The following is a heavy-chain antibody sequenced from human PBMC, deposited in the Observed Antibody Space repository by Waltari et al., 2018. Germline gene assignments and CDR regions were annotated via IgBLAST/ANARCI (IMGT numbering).Heavy chain of an antibody. Sequence: QVTLRESGPALVKPTQTLTLTCTFSGFPLSTSGMCVSWIRQPPGQALECLARIDWDDDKYYSTSLKTRLTISKDTSKNQVVLTMTNMDPVDTATYYCARTRLVGATNRHFDYWGQGTLVTVSS. CDR1: GFPLSTSGMC. J-gene: IGHJ4*02. CDR2: IDWDDDK. D-gene: IGHD1-26*01. CDR3: ARTRLVGATNRHFDY. V-gene: IGHV2-70*15.